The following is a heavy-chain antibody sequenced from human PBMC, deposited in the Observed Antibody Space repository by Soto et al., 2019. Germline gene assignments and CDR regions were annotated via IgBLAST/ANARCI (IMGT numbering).Heavy chain of an antibody. CDR1: GYTFTSYA. CDR2: INAGNGNT. D-gene: IGHD2-15*01. CDR3: ALRLRYYFDY. V-gene: IGHV1-3*01. Sequence: QVQLVQSGAEVKKPGASVKVSCKASGYTFTSYAMHWVRQAPGQRLEWMGWINAGNGNTKYSQKFQGRVTITRDTSANTAYMELSSLRSEDTAVYYCALRLRYYFDYWGQGTLVTVSS. J-gene: IGHJ4*02.